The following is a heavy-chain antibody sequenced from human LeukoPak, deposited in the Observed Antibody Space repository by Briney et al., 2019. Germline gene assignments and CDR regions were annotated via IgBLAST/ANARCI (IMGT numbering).Heavy chain of an antibody. CDR3: ARHLDNPYDFWSGYQDYYYYYGMDV. CDR1: GGSISSYY. J-gene: IGHJ6*02. V-gene: IGHV4-59*08. CDR2: IYYSGST. D-gene: IGHD3-3*01. Sequence: PSETLSLTCTVSGGSISSYYWSWIRQPPGKGLEWIGYIYYSGSTNYNPSLKSRVTISVDTSKNQFSLKLSSVTAADTAVYYCARHLDNPYDFWSGYQDYYYYYGMDVWGQGTTVTVSS.